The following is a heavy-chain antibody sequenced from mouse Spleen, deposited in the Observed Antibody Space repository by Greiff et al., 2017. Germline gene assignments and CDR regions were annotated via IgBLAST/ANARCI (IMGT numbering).Heavy chain of an antibody. CDR2: IDPSDSYT. Sequence: VQLQQSGAELVMPGASVKLSCKASGYTFTSYWMHWVKQRPGQGLEWIGEIDPSDSYTNYNQKFKGKATLTVDKSSSTAYMQLSSLTSEDSAVYYCARSEGYAWFAYWGQGTLVTVSA. J-gene: IGHJ3*01. D-gene: IGHD2-2*01. CDR3: ARSEGYAWFAY. CDR1: GYTFTSYW. V-gene: IGHV1-69*01.